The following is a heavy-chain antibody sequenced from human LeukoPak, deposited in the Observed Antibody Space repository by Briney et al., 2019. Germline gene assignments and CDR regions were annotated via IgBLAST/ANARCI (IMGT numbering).Heavy chain of an antibody. V-gene: IGHV4-39*01. CDR3: ARIRRDYYGMDV. CDR1: GGSISSSSYY. CDR2: IYYSGST. Sequence: PSETLSLTCTVSGGSISSSSYYWGWIRQPPGKGLEWIGSIYYSGSTYYNPSLKSRVTISVDTSKNQFSLKLSSVTAADTAVYYCARIRRDYYGMDVWGQGTTVTVSS. J-gene: IGHJ6*02.